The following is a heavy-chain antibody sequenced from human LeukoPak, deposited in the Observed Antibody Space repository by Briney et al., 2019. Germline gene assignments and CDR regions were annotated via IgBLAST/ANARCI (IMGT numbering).Heavy chain of an antibody. CDR2: ISYDGGNK. CDR1: GFTFSSYG. V-gene: IGHV3-30*18. Sequence: GGSLRLSCAASGFTFSSYGMHWVRQAPGKGLEWVAVISYDGGNKYYADSVKGRFTISRDNSKNTLYLQMNSLRAEDTAVYYCAKDPRGGGGVFDYWGQGTLVTVSS. D-gene: IGHD3-16*01. J-gene: IGHJ4*02. CDR3: AKDPRGGGGVFDY.